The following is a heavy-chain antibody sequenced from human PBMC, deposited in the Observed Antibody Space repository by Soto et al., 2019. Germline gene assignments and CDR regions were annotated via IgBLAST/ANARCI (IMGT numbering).Heavy chain of an antibody. CDR1: GYTFTSYG. CDR3: ARSEEYVWGSYRRAPYYFDY. V-gene: IGHV1-18*01. Sequence: ASVKVSCKASGYTFTSYGISWVRQAPGQGLEWMGWISAYNGNTNYAQKLQGRVTMTTDTSTSTAYMELRSLRSDDTAVYYCARSEEYVWGSYRRAPYYFDYWGQGTLVTVSS. D-gene: IGHD3-16*02. J-gene: IGHJ4*02. CDR2: ISAYNGNT.